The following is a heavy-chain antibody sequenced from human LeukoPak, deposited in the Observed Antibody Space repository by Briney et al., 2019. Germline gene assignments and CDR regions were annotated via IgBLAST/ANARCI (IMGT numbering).Heavy chain of an antibody. CDR3: ARDVRYSSSSQFDY. J-gene: IGHJ4*02. CDR2: IYYSGST. D-gene: IGHD6-6*01. Sequence: PSETLPLTCTVSGGSISSGGYYWSWIRQHPGKGLEWIGYIYYSGSTYYNPSLKSRVTISVDTSKNQFSLKLSSVTAADTAVYYCARDVRYSSSSQFDYWGQGTLVTVSS. CDR1: GGSISSGGYY. V-gene: IGHV4-31*03.